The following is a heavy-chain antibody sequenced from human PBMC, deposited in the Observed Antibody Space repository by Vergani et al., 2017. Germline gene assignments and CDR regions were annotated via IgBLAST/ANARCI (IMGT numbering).Heavy chain of an antibody. J-gene: IGHJ3*02. Sequence: QVQLVESGGGVVQPGRSLRLSCAASGFTFSSYAMPWVRQAPGKGLEWVAVISYDGSNKYYADSVKVRFTISRDNSKNTLYLQMNSRRAEDTAVYYCARADHVGVVSTAFEIWGQGTMVTVSS. CDR1: GFTFSSYA. V-gene: IGHV3-30-3*01. CDR3: ARADHVGVVSTAFEI. CDR2: ISYDGSNK. D-gene: IGHD2-15*01.